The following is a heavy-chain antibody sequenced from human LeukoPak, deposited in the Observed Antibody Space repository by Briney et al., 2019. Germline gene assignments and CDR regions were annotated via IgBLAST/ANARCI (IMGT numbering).Heavy chain of an antibody. CDR2: INHSGST. CDR1: GGSFSGYY. D-gene: IGHD6-13*01. J-gene: IGHJ4*02. V-gene: IGHV4-34*01. CDR3: ARMGAAAGDY. Sequence: SETLSLTCAVYGGSFSGYYWSWIRQPPGKGLEWIGEINHSGSTNYNPSLKSRVTISVDTSKNLFSLKLSSVTAADTAVYYCARMGAAAGDYWGQGTLVTVSS.